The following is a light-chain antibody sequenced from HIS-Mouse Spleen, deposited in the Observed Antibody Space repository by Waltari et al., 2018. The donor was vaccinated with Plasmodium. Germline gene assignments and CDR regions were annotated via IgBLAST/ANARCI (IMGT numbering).Light chain of an antibody. J-gene: IGKJ3*01. Sequence: EIVMTKSPATLSVSPGERATLSCRASQSVSSNLAWYQQEPGQAPRLLIYGASTRATGIPARFSGSGSGTEFTLTISSLQSEDFAVYYCQQYNNWSFTFGPGTKVDIK. CDR2: GAS. CDR3: QQYNNWSFT. CDR1: QSVSSN. V-gene: IGKV3-15*01.